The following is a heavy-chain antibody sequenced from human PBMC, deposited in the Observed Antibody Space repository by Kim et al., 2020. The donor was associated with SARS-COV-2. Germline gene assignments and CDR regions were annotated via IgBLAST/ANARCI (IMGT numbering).Heavy chain of an antibody. V-gene: IGHV3-7*03. D-gene: IGHD6-13*01. CDR3: ARERQQLVSGLGY. Sequence: GGSLRLSCAASGFTFSSYWMSWVRRAPGKGLEWVANIKQDGSEKYYVDSVKGRFTISRDNAKNSLYLQMNSLRAEDTAVYYCARERQQLVSGLGYWGQGTLVTVSS. J-gene: IGHJ4*02. CDR1: GFTFSSYW. CDR2: IKQDGSEK.